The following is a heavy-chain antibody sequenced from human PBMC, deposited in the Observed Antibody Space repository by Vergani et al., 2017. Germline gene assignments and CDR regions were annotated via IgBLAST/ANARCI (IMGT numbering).Heavy chain of an antibody. D-gene: IGHD3-10*01. J-gene: IGHJ5*01. V-gene: IGHV4-38-2*02. CDR2: MFHTGEA. CDR1: GYSISRGFY. Sequence: QIQLQESGPGLVKPSETLSLTCSVSGYSISRGFYWAWIRQTPEKGLEWIGGMFHTGEASHSPSLQSRVAFSMDTSKNPFSLHLTSVTAADTAVYFCGVIMVRSPRPDNWFDSWGRGTLVTVSS. CDR3: GVIMVRSPRPDNWFDS.